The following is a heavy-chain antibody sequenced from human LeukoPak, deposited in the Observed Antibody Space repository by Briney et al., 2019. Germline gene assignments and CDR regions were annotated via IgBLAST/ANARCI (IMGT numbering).Heavy chain of an antibody. J-gene: IGHJ3*02. CDR3: AKDSGITIFGMGVDAFDI. CDR1: GFTFRSFR. CDR2: ISDGSRPI. D-gene: IGHD3-3*01. Sequence: GSLRPSCAASGFTFRSFRMNWVRQAPGKGLEWVSYISDGSRPIYYADSVKVRFTIYRDKVKNSLYLQMNSLRAEDTAVYYCAKDSGITIFGMGVDAFDIWGQGTMVTVSS. V-gene: IGHV3-48*01.